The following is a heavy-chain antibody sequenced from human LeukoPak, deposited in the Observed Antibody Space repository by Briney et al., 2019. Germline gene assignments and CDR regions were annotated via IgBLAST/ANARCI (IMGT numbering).Heavy chain of an antibody. CDR1: GITLSNYG. D-gene: IGHD4-23*01. CDR3: AKDRNGGNSGLDY. CDR2: ISGSGGST. Sequence: GGSLRLSCAVSGITLSNYGMSWVRQAPGKGLEWVAGISGSGGSTNFADSVKGRFTISRDNPRNTLYLQMNSLRAEDTAVYYCAKDRNGGNSGLDYWGQGTLVTVSS. V-gene: IGHV3-23*01. J-gene: IGHJ4*02.